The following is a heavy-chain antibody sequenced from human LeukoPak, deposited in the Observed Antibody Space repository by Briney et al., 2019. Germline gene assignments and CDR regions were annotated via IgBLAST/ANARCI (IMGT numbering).Heavy chain of an antibody. CDR3: ARDFIAVAGIPSDY. V-gene: IGHV1-18*04. D-gene: IGHD6-19*01. J-gene: IGHJ4*02. Sequence: ASVKVSCKASGYIFTGYYIHWMRQAPGQGLEWMGWISAYNGNTNYAQKLQGRVTMTTDTSTSTAYMELRSLRSDDTAVYYCARDFIAVAGIPSDYWGQGTLVTVSS. CDR2: ISAYNGNT. CDR1: GYIFTGYY.